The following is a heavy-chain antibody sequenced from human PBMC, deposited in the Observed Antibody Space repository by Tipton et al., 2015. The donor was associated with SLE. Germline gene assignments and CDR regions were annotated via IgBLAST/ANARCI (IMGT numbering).Heavy chain of an antibody. J-gene: IGHJ5*02. CDR1: GAFVTTFS. Sequence: TLSLTCSVSGAFVTTFSWSWIRQPPGKGLEWIGYVFYTGSANYNPFLKSRVTISLDTSENQFSLTLNSVTAADTAVYYCARDRFHGWFDPWGQGTLVTVSS. V-gene: IGHV4-59*02. CDR3: ARDRFHGWFDP. CDR2: VFYTGSA.